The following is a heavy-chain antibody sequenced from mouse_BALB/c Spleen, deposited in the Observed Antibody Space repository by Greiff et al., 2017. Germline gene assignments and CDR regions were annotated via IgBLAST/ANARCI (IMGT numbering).Heavy chain of an antibody. CDR2: ISSGGSYT. J-gene: IGHJ2*01. V-gene: IGHV5-6-4*01. CDR1: GFTFSSYT. D-gene: IGHD1-1*01. Sequence: EVKLVESGGGLVKPGGSLKLSCAASGFTFSSYTMSWVRQTPEKRLEWVATISSGGSYTYYPDSVKGRFTISRDNAKNTLYLQMSSLKSEDTAMYYCTRFTTGKTYYFDYWGQGTTLTVSS. CDR3: TRFTTGKTYYFDY.